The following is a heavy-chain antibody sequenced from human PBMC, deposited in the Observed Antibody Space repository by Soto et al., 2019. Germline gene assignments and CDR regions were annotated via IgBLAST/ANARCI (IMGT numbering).Heavy chain of an antibody. D-gene: IGHD3-22*01. CDR1: GFTFSSYW. CDR3: ARPYDSSGYYTGNWFDP. Sequence: VGSLRLSCAASGFTFSSYWMHWVRQAPGKGLVWVSRINSDGSSTSYADSVKGRFTISRDNAKNTLYLQMNSLRAEDTAVYYCARPYDSSGYYTGNWFDPWGQGTLVTVSS. CDR2: INSDGSST. J-gene: IGHJ5*02. V-gene: IGHV3-74*01.